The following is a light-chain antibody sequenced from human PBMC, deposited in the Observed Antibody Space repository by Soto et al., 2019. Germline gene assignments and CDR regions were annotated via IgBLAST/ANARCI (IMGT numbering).Light chain of an antibody. J-gene: IGLJ2*01. V-gene: IGLV2-14*03. CDR3: GSYTSSHTVL. CDR2: DVI. Sequence: QSVLTQPASVSGSPGQSITISCTGTSSDVGRYDYVSWYQQHPVKAPKLMIYDVINRPSGVSNRFSGSKSGNTASLTISGLQSEDEADYYCGSYTSSHTVLLGGGTQLTVL. CDR1: SSDVGRYDY.